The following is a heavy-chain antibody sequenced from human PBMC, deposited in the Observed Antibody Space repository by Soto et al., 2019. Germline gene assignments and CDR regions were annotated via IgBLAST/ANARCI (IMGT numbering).Heavy chain of an antibody. Sequence: QVQLVQSGAEVKKPGASVKVSCKTSGYTFTSYGVSWVRQAPGQGPEWVGWISGYNGNTNYAQKLQGRVTMTTDTSTATAYMELRGLRSDDTAIYNSARGYFDYWGQGTLVTVSS. CDR1: GYTFTSYG. V-gene: IGHV1-18*04. CDR3: ARGYFDY. J-gene: IGHJ4*02. CDR2: ISGYNGNT.